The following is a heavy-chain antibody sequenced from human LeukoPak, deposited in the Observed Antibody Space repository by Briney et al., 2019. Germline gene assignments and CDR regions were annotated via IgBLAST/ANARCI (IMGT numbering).Heavy chain of an antibody. V-gene: IGHV4-59*12. J-gene: IGHJ6*02. Sequence: PSETLSLTCTVSGGSISSYYWSWIRQPPGKGPEWIGYIYYSGSTNYNPSLKSRVTISVDTSKNQFSLKLSSVTAADTAVYYCAREVTTDSYYGMDVWGQGTTVTVFS. CDR3: AREVTTDSYYGMDV. CDR1: GGSISSYY. CDR2: IYYSGST. D-gene: IGHD4-17*01.